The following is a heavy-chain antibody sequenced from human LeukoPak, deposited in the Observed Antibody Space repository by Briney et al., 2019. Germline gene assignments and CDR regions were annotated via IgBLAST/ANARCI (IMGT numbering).Heavy chain of an antibody. V-gene: IGHV3-30*04. Sequence: PGGSLRLSCTASGFTFSSYAMHWVRQAPGKGREWVAVISYDGSNKYYADSVKGRFTISRDNSKNTLYLQMNSLRAEDTAVYYCASLYDILTGYYLDYWGRGTLVTVSS. D-gene: IGHD3-9*01. CDR3: ASLYDILTGYYLDY. J-gene: IGHJ4*02. CDR2: ISYDGSNK. CDR1: GFTFSSYA.